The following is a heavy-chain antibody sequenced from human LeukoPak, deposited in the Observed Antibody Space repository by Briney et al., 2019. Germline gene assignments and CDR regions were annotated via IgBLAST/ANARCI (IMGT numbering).Heavy chain of an antibody. CDR3: ATHKLRFLEWLFSY. V-gene: IGHV3-30*02. CDR2: IRYDGTNK. J-gene: IGHJ4*02. CDR1: GFTFSRYG. Sequence: RGGSLRLSCAASGFTFSRYGMHWVRQAPGKGLEWVAFIRYDGTNKEYADSLKGRFTISRDNSKNTVYLQMNSLRAEDTAVYYCATHKLRFLEWLFSYWGQGTLVPVSS. D-gene: IGHD3-3*01.